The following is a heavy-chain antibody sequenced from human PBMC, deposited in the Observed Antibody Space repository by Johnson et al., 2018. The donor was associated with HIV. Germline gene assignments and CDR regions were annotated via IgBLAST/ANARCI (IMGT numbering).Heavy chain of an antibody. CDR1: GFNFNTYS. D-gene: IGHD3-10*01. Sequence: QVQLVESGGGVVQPGGSLRLSCAASGFNFNTYSMHWVRQAPGNGLEWLAFVSYNGIPVYYSDSVTGRLTVFRDNSKNTSYLQMKSLRVEDTALYYCARAESYEGRVGDFAFDIWGRGTMVTVSS. V-gene: IGHV3-30*19. CDR3: ARAESYEGRVGDFAFDI. CDR2: VSYNGIPV. J-gene: IGHJ3*02.